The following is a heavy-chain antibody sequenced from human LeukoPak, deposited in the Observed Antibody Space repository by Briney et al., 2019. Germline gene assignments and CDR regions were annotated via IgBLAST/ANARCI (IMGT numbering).Heavy chain of an antibody. V-gene: IGHV3-9*01. J-gene: IGHJ6*02. D-gene: IGHD3-16*02. Sequence: WNGVDKGYADSVKGRFTIFRDNAKNSMYLQMNSLTIEDTALYYCSKDISAGGLDVWGPGTPVTVSS. CDR3: SKDISAGGLDV. CDR2: WNGVDK.